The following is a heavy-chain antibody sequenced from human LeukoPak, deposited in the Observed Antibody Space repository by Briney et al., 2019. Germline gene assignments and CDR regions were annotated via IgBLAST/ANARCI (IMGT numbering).Heavy chain of an antibody. D-gene: IGHD4-17*01. CDR1: GYTFTGYY. J-gene: IGHJ4*02. V-gene: IGHV1-2*02. CDR3: ARDTFEDGDQFFDY. Sequence: ASVKVSCKASGYTFTGYYMHWVRQAPGQGLEWMGWINPNSGGTNYAQKFQGRVTMTRDTSISTAYMELSRLRSDDTAVYNCARDTFEDGDQFFDYWGQGTLVTVSS. CDR2: INPNSGGT.